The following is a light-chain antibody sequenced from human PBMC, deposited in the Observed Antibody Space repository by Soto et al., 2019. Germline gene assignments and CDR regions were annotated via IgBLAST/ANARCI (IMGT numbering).Light chain of an antibody. CDR1: NLGEKS. Sequence: SYELTQAPSVSVGPGQTARITCAGNNLGEKSVHWYKQRPGQAPILVIFDDRDRASGIPERISGSNSDNTATLTISGVEAGDEADYFCEVWDNSRDVEVFGGGTKLTVL. J-gene: IGLJ3*02. CDR2: DDR. CDR3: EVWDNSRDVEV. V-gene: IGLV3-21*02.